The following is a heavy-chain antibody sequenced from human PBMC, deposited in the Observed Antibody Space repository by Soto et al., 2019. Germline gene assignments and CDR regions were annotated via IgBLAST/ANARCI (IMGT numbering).Heavy chain of an antibody. CDR1: GYTFTSYG. D-gene: IGHD6-13*01. CDR2: ISAYNGNT. V-gene: IGHV1-18*01. CDR3: ARDLAYSSSWSYYYGMDV. J-gene: IGHJ6*02. Sequence: QVQLVQSGAEVKKPGASVKVSCKASGYTFTSYGISWVRQAPGQGLEWMGWISAYNGNTNYAQKLQGRVTMTRDTSTSTAYMELRSLRSDDTAVYYCARDLAYSSSWSYYYGMDVWGQGTTVTVSS.